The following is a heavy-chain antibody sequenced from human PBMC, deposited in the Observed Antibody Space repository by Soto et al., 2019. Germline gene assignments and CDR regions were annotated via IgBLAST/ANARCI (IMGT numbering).Heavy chain of an antibody. J-gene: IGHJ4*02. CDR1: GGTFSSYS. V-gene: IGHV1-69*01. CDR2: FDPIVGTA. Sequence: QVHLGQSGAEVKKPGSSVKVSCKASGGTFSSYSISWVRQAPGQGLEWMGGFDPIVGTADYTQKFQGRVTINAAEHINTAYMEVSRLTSEDTAVYYCAIGSTFSGEFEFWGQGTLVTVSS. D-gene: IGHD1-26*01. CDR3: AIGSTFSGEFEF.